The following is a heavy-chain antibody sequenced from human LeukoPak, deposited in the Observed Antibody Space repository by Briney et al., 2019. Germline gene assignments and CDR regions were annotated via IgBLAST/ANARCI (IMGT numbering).Heavy chain of an antibody. V-gene: IGHV5-51*01. J-gene: IGHJ3*02. D-gene: IGHD5-24*01. Sequence: GESLKISCQGFGYTFSSSWIGGVRQLPGKGLEWMGVIHPAKSDTTYSPSFQGQVTISVDNSISTAYLQWNSMRASDTSVYYCARRPADGLKDGVDDIWGQGTMVSVSS. CDR3: ARRPADGLKDGVDDI. CDR2: IHPAKSDT. CDR1: GYTFSSSW.